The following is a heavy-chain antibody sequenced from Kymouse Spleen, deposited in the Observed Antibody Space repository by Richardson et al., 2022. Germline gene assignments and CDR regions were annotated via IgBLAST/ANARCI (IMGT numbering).Heavy chain of an antibody. CDR3: ARDIAARFDP. D-gene: IGHD6-13*01,IGHD6-25*01,IGHD6-6*01. CDR2: INHSGST. V-gene: IGHV4-34*01. CDR1: GGSFSGYY. Sequence: QVQLQQWGAGLLKPSETLSLTCAVYGGSFSGYYWSWIRQPPGKGLEWIGEINHSGSTNYNPSLKSRVTISVDTSKNQFSLKLSSVTAADTAVYYCARDIAARFDPWGQGTLVTVSS. J-gene: IGHJ5*02.